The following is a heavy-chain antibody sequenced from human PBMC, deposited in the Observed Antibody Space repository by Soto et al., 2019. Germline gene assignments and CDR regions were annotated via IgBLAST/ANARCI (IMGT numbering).Heavy chain of an antibody. CDR3: AKGRSSWAYYYGMDV. CDR2: VSGSGEST. J-gene: IGHJ6*02. CDR1: GFTFSSYA. V-gene: IGHV3-23*01. Sequence: PGGSLRLSCASSGFTFSSYAMTWVCQAPGKGLEWVSAVSGSGESTYYAGSVKGRFTISRDNSKNTLYLQMNSLRAEDTAVYYCAKGRSSWAYYYGMDVCGEGTTVTLSS. D-gene: IGHD6-13*01.